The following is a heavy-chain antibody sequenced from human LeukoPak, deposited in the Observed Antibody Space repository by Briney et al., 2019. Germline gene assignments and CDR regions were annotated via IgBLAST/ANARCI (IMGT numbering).Heavy chain of an antibody. CDR2: VNHSGST. CDR1: GGFFSGYY. J-gene: IGHJ4*02. D-gene: IGHD3-10*01. CDR3: ARGGLWVVRPVDY. V-gene: IGHV4-34*01. Sequence: KPSETLSLTCAVYGGFFSGYYWSWIRQPPGKGLEWIGEVNHSGSTNYNPSLKSRVTISVDTSKNQFSLKLSSVTAADTAVYYCARGGLWVVRPVDYWGQGTLVTVSS.